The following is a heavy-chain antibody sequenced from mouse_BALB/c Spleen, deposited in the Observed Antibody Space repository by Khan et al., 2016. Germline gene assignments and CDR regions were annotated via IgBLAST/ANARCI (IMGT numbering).Heavy chain of an antibody. V-gene: IGHV3-2*02. J-gene: IGHJ4*01. CDR3: ARCHRYDEAMDY. D-gene: IGHD2-14*01. Sequence: EVQLQESGPGLVKPSQSLSLTCTVTGYSITSDYAWNWIRQFPGNKLEWMGYISYSGSTSYNPTLKSRISITRDTSQTPFFLQLNSVTTEDTATYYCARCHRYDEAMDYWGQGTSVTVSS. CDR2: ISYSGST. CDR1: GYSITSDYA.